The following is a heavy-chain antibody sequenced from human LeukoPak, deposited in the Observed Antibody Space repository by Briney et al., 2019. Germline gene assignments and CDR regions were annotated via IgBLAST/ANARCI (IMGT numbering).Heavy chain of an antibody. Sequence: GGSLRLSCAASGFTFSSYWMYWVRQAPGKGLVWVSRISGDGSSTHYAASVKGRFTISRDNAKNTLSLQMNSLRAEDTAVYYCARDDSGSSGYWGQGTLVAVSS. CDR3: ARDDSGSSGY. CDR2: ISGDGSST. J-gene: IGHJ4*02. CDR1: GFTFSSYW. D-gene: IGHD1-26*01. V-gene: IGHV3-74*01.